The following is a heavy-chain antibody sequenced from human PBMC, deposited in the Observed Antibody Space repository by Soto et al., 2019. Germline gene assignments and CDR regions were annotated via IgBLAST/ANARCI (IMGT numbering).Heavy chain of an antibody. CDR3: ARDRLPMVRGVIGRDNWFDP. V-gene: IGHV1-46*01. Sequence: GASVKVSCKASGYTFTNYYMHWVRQAPGQGLEWMGVINPNDDSTNYAQKLQGRVTMTRNTSTNTVYKDLSSLSSEDTAVYYCARDRLPMVRGVIGRDNWFDPWGQGTLVTVSS. CDR2: INPNDDST. CDR1: GYTFTNYY. D-gene: IGHD3-10*01. J-gene: IGHJ5*02.